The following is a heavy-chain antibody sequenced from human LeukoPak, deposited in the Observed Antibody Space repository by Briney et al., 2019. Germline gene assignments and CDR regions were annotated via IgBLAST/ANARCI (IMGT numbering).Heavy chain of an antibody. V-gene: IGHV3-23*01. D-gene: IGHD2-2*01. CDR2: ITTSDGNT. Sequence: GGSLRLSCAASGFTFSSYTMSWVRQAPGKGLEWVSTITTSDGNTYYADSVKGRFTVSRDNSKNTLFLQMNSLRADDTAVYYCAKDPDPRYCSSTGCSPIWGQGTMVTVSS. CDR3: AKDPDPRYCSSTGCSPI. J-gene: IGHJ3*02. CDR1: GFTFSSYT.